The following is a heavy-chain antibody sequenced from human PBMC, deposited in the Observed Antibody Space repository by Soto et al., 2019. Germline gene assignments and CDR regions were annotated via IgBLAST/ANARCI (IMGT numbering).Heavy chain of an antibody. CDR3: ASDLAGIHDDPSGPYPSHA. Sequence: SETLSLTCTVSGGSISIDDYYWIWIRQAPGRGLEWIGYIHSSGSIYYNPSLKSLATMSIDTARNQFYLKVSSVTVAETDVYYCASDLAGIHDDPSGPYPSHAWGKGTLAT. CDR2: IHSSGSI. CDR1: GGSISIDDYY. D-gene: IGHD3-22*01. J-gene: IGHJ1*01. V-gene: IGHV4-30-4*01.